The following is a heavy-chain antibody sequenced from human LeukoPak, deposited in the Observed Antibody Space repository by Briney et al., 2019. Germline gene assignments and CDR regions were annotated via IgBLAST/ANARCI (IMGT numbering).Heavy chain of an antibody. CDR3: ARVHGGNPDAFDI. CDR2: IYYSGST. Sequence: SETLSLTCTVSGGSISSYYWSWIRQPPGKGLEWIGYIYYSGSTNYNPSLKSRVTISVDTSMNQFSLKLSSVTAADTAVYYCARVHGGNPDAFDIWGQGTMVTVSS. CDR1: GGSISSYY. J-gene: IGHJ3*02. V-gene: IGHV4-59*01. D-gene: IGHD4-23*01.